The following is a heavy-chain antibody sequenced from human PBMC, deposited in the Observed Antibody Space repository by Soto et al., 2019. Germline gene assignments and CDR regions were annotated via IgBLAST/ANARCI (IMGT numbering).Heavy chain of an antibody. CDR3: ARGEFGPHGYPGHFDY. V-gene: IGHV3-30-3*01. J-gene: IGHJ4*02. D-gene: IGHD3-10*01. Sequence: QVQLVESGGGVVQPGRSLRLSCAASGFTFSSYAMHWVRQAPGKGLEWVAVISYDGSNKYYADSVKGRFTISRDNSKNPLYLQMNSLRAEDTAVYYCARGEFGPHGYPGHFDYWGQGTLVTVSS. CDR2: ISYDGSNK. CDR1: GFTFSSYA.